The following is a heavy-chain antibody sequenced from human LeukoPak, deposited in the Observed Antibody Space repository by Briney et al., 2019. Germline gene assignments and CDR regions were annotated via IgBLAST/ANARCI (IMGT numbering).Heavy chain of an antibody. V-gene: IGHV4-31*03. CDR1: GGSISSGGYY. CDR2: IYYSGST. J-gene: IGHJ4*02. CDR3: ARGKTGTTPLDY. D-gene: IGHD1-7*01. Sequence: SETLSLTCTVSGGSISSGGYYWSWIRQHPGKGLEWIGYIYYSGSTYYNPSLKSRVTISVDTSKNQFSLKLSSVTAADTAVYYCARGKTGTTPLDYWGQGTLVTVSS.